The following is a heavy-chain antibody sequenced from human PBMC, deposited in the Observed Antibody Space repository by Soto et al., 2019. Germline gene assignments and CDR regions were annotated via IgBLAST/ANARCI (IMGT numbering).Heavy chain of an antibody. CDR1: GFTFSDYY. Sequence: PGGSLRLSCAASGFTFSDYYMSWIRQAPGKGLEWVSYISSSGSTIYYADSVKGRFTISRDNAKNSLYLQMNSLRAEDTAVYYCARDPTYSSLPLAFDYWGQGTLVTVSS. J-gene: IGHJ4*02. D-gene: IGHD6-13*01. CDR2: ISSSGSTI. CDR3: ARDPTYSSLPLAFDY. V-gene: IGHV3-11*01.